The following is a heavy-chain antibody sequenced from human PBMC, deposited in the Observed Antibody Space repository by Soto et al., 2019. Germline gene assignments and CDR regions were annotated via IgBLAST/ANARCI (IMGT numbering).Heavy chain of an antibody. D-gene: IGHD6-13*01. V-gene: IGHV4-31*03. CDR1: GGSISSGDYY. J-gene: IGHJ4*02. Sequence: SETLSLTCTVSGGSISSGDYYWSWIRQFPGKGLEWIGYIYYSVSTYYNPSLKSRVAMSVDTSKNQFSLKLSSVTAADTAIYYCGRAGRIAAAGRFDSGGQGPLVTVSS. CDR2: IYYSVST. CDR3: GRAGRIAAAGRFDS.